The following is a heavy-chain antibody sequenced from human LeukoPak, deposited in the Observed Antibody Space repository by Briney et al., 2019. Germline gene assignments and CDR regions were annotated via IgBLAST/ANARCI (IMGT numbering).Heavy chain of an antibody. V-gene: IGHV3-74*03. D-gene: IGHD1-26*01. CDR1: GFTFSSAW. CDR2: ITDDATT. Sequence: GGSLRLSCAASGFTFSSAWMHWVRQAPGTGLVWVSRITDDATTTYADSMRGRFTISRDNAKSILYLQMNSLRAEDTAVYYCVRDRVGPDYWVQGTLVTVSS. J-gene: IGHJ4*02. CDR3: VRDRVGPDY.